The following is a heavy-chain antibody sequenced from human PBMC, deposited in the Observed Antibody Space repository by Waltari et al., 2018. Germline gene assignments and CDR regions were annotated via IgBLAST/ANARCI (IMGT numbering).Heavy chain of an antibody. CDR2: IIPILGIA. V-gene: IGHV1-69*10. CDR3: AGGAFGPRAFDY. Sequence: QVQLVQSGAEVKKPGSSVKVSCKASGGPFSSYALSWVRQAPGQGLEWMGGIIPILGIANYAQKFQGRVTITADKSTSTAYMELSSLRSEDTAVYYCAGGAFGPRAFDYWGQGTLVTVSS. CDR1: GGPFSSYA. J-gene: IGHJ4*02. D-gene: IGHD3-16*01.